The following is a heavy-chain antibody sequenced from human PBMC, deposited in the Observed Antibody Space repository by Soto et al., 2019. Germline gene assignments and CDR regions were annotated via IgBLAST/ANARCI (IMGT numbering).Heavy chain of an antibody. CDR1: GGTFSSYA. CDR3: AREAGVRGVITYYYYYGLDV. Sequence: VASVKVSCKASGGTFSSYAISWVRQAPGQGLEWMGGIIPIFGTANYAQKFQGRVTITADESTSTAYMELSSLRSEDTAVYYCAREAGVRGVITYYYYYGLDVWGQGTTVTVSS. J-gene: IGHJ6*02. CDR2: IIPIFGTA. V-gene: IGHV1-69*13. D-gene: IGHD3-10*01.